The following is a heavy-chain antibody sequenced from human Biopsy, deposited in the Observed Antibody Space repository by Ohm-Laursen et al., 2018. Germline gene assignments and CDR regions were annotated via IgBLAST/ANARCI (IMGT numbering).Heavy chain of an antibody. CDR1: GFTLNKRG. CDR3: ARDPRDTALGIFDY. Sequence: SLRLSCAASGFTLNKRGMHWVRQAPGKGLEWVAVIWFDETNKHYADSVKGRFTISRDSSKNMLYLQMNTLRDADTAVYYCARDPRDTALGIFDYWGLGTLVTVSS. D-gene: IGHD5-18*01. CDR2: IWFDETNK. V-gene: IGHV3-33*01. J-gene: IGHJ4*02.